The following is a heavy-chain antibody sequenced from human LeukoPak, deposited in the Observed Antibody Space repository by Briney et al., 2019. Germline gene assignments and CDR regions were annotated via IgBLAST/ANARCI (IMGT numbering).Heavy chain of an antibody. V-gene: IGHV4-59*01. CDR2: IYYTGTT. J-gene: IGHJ4*02. CDR3: ASKSTDHGELRFDY. D-gene: IGHD4-17*01. Sequence: PSETLSLTCTISGDSTNTYFWSWIRQPPGKGLEWIGYIYYTGTTDYNPSLKSRVTISVDTSKNQFSLKVSSVTAADTGVYYCASKSTDHGELRFDYWGQGTLVTVSS. CDR1: GDSTNTYF.